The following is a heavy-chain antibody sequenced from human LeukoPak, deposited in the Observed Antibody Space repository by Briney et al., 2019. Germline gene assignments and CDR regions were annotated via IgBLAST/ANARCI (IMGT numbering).Heavy chain of an antibody. V-gene: IGHV1-69*06. D-gene: IGHD3-9*01. Sequence: GASVKVSCKASGGTFSSYDISWVRQAPGQGLERMGGIMPMFGKANYAQKFQGRVTTTADKATSTAYMELSSLRSEDTAVYYCATEWLRYFDWLSPPDYWGQGTLVTVSS. CDR1: GGTFSSYD. CDR3: ATEWLRYFDWLSPPDY. CDR2: IMPMFGKA. J-gene: IGHJ4*02.